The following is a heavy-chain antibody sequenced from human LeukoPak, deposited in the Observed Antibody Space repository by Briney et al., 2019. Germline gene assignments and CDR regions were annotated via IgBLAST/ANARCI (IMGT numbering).Heavy chain of an antibody. V-gene: IGHV4-38-2*02. CDR3: ARGYSGGWHD. CDR1: RYSISRGSY. D-gene: IGHD6-19*01. Sequence: SETLSLTCTVSRYSISRGSYWGWIRQPPGKGPEWIGNIFQSGSTYYNPSLKSRVTISLDTSKNQFSLKLNSVTAADTAVYYCARGYSGGWHDWGQGTLVTVSS. J-gene: IGHJ1*01. CDR2: IFQSGST.